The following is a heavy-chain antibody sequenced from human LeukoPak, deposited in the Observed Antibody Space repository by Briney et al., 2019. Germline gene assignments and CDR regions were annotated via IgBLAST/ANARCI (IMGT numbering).Heavy chain of an antibody. D-gene: IGHD4-17*01. CDR1: GGSISTTGYY. CDR3: ARTYGDYSYTCFDP. Sequence: KPSETLSLTCTVSGGSISTTGYYWGWIRQPPGKGLEWIGSFYYTGSTYYNPSLKSRVTISVDTSKNQLSLKLSSVSAADTAVYYCARTYGDYSYTCFDPWGQGTLVTVSS. V-gene: IGHV4-39*01. J-gene: IGHJ5*02. CDR2: FYYTGST.